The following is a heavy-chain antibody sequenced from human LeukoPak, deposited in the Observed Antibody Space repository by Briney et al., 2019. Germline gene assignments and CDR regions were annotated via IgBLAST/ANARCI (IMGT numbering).Heavy chain of an antibody. CDR1: GYTFTGYY. J-gene: IGHJ4*02. CDR2: INPNSGGT. Sequence: ASVKVSCKASGYTFTGYYMHWVRQAPGQGLEWMGWINPNSGGTNYAQKFQGRVTMTRDTSISTAYMELSRLRSDDTAVYYCARDASYYYDSSGYYYPRNFDYWGQGTLVTVSS. D-gene: IGHD3-22*01. V-gene: IGHV1-2*02. CDR3: ARDASYYYDSSGYYYPRNFDY.